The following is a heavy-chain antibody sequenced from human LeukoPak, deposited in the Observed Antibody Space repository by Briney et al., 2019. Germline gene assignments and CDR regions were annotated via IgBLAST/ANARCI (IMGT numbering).Heavy chain of an antibody. Sequence: GASVKVSCKASGGTFSSYTISWVRQAPGQGLEWMGRIIPILGIANYAQKFQGRVTITADKSTSTAYMELSSLRSEDTAVHYCAAWGYYREGWFDPWGQGTLVTVSS. CDR1: GGTFSSYT. CDR3: AAWGYYREGWFDP. D-gene: IGHD3-22*01. CDR2: IIPILGIA. J-gene: IGHJ5*02. V-gene: IGHV1-69*02.